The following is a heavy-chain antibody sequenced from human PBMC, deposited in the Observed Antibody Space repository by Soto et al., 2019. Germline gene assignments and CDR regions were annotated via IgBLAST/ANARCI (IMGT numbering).Heavy chain of an antibody. CDR2: ISYSGST. J-gene: IGHJ4*02. CDR1: SGSISSGNYY. D-gene: IGHD1-7*01. CDR3: ATMGTPATGLYYFDY. Sequence: LSLTYTVPSGSISSGNYYWSWIRQPPGKGLEWIGFISYSGSTYYSASLQSRVTMSVDTSKNQFSLNLSFVTAADTAVYYCATMGTPATGLYYFDYWGQGTLVTVSS. V-gene: IGHV4-30-4*01.